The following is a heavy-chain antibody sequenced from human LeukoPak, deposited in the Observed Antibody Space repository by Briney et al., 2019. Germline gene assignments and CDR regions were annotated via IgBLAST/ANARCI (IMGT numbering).Heavy chain of an antibody. J-gene: IGHJ3*02. Sequence: GGSLRLSCAASGFTFSSYSMNWVRQAPGKGLEWVSYISSSSSTIYYADSVKGRFTISRDNAKNSLYLQTNSLRAEDTAVYYCARDYGDHDAFDIWGQGTMVTVSS. CDR1: GFTFSSYS. D-gene: IGHD4-17*01. CDR3: ARDYGDHDAFDI. V-gene: IGHV3-48*01. CDR2: ISSSSSTI.